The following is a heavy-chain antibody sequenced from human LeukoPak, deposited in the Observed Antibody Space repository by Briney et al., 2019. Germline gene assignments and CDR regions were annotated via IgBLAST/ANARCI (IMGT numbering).Heavy chain of an antibody. CDR1: GFTVSSNY. J-gene: IGHJ4*02. CDR2: IYSGGST. D-gene: IGHD6-6*01. CDR3: ASPVFIAARRDY. V-gene: IGHV3-66*01. Sequence: GGSLRLSCAASGFTVSSNYMSWVRQAPGKGLEWVSVIYSGGSTYYADSVKGRFTISRDNSKNTLYLQMNSLRAEDTAVYYCASPVFIAARRDYWGQGTLVTVSS.